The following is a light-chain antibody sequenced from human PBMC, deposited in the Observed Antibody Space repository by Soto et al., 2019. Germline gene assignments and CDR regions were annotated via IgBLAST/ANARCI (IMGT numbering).Light chain of an antibody. V-gene: IGLV1-44*01. CDR3: AAWDDRLNGVV. CDR1: NSNIGSNT. CDR2: NNN. J-gene: IGLJ2*01. Sequence: QAVATQPPSASGTPGQRVTISCSGRNSNIGSNTVNWYQQLPGTAPRLLIYNNNQRPSGVPDRFSGSKSGTSASLAISGLQSEDDTDYYCAAWDDRLNGVVFGGGTKLTVL.